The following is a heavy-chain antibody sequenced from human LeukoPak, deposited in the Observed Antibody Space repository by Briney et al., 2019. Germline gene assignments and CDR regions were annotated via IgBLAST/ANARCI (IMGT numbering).Heavy chain of an antibody. Sequence: GGSLRLSCAASGFTFDDYAMHWARQAPGKGLEWVSLISGDGGSTYYADSVKGRFTISRDNSKNSLYLQMNSLRTEDTALYYCAKDINRAAAGIFDYWGQGTLVTVSS. CDR2: ISGDGGST. CDR3: AKDINRAAAGIFDY. D-gene: IGHD6-13*01. J-gene: IGHJ4*02. V-gene: IGHV3-43*02. CDR1: GFTFDDYA.